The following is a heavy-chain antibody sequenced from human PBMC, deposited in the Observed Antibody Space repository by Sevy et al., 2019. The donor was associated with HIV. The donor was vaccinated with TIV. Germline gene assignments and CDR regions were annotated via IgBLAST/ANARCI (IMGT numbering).Heavy chain of an antibody. J-gene: IGHJ6*02. Sequence: GGSLRLSCAASGFIFSTYTMTWVRQAPGKGLEWVSGISGSGGSRYYADSLKGRFTIFRDNSKNTAYLQMNSLRAEDTAVYYCAKGDRTFYGLDVWGQGTTVTVSS. CDR3: AKGDRTFYGLDV. CDR1: GFIFSTYT. V-gene: IGHV3-23*01. D-gene: IGHD3-16*01. CDR2: ISGSGGSR.